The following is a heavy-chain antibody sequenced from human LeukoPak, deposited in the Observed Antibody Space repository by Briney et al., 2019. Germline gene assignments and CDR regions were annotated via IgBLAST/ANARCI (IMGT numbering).Heavy chain of an antibody. J-gene: IGHJ4*02. D-gene: IGHD4-17*01. Sequence: SETLSLTCAVSGYSISSGYYWGWIRQPPGKGLEWIGSIYHSGSTYYNPSLKSRVTISVDTSKNQFSLKLSSVTAADTAVYYCARDQGDYGTDYWGQGTLVTVSS. CDR2: IYHSGST. CDR1: GYSISSGYY. V-gene: IGHV4-38-2*02. CDR3: ARDQGDYGTDY.